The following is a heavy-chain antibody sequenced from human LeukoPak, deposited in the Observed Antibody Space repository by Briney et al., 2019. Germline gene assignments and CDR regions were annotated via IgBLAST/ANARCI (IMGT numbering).Heavy chain of an antibody. D-gene: IGHD5/OR15-5a*01. CDR1: GFTFSSYW. CDR3: ANVYRDDAFDI. V-gene: IGHV3-74*03. Sequence: GGSLRLSCGASGFTFSSYWMHWVRQAPGKGLLWVSLINSYGSSTTYADAVKGRFTISRDNAKNTLYLQMNSLRAEDTAVYYCANVYRDDAFDIWGQGTMVTVSS. CDR2: INSYGSST. J-gene: IGHJ3*02.